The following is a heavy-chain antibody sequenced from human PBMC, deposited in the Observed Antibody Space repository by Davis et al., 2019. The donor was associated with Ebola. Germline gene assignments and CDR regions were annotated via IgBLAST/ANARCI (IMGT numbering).Heavy chain of an antibody. CDR3: ARGGLLWFGELLSAPQDFDY. CDR2: INTNTGNP. Sequence: ASVKVSCKASGYTFTSYAMNWVRQAPGQGLEWMGWINTNTGNPTYAQGFTGRFVFSLDTSVSTAYLQISSLKAEDTAMYYCARGGLLWFGELLSAPQDFDYWGQGTLVTVSS. V-gene: IGHV7-4-1*02. D-gene: IGHD3-10*01. CDR1: GYTFTSYA. J-gene: IGHJ4*02.